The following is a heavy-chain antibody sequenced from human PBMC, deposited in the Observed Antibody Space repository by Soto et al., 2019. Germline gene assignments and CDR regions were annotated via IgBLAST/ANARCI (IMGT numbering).Heavy chain of an antibody. CDR1: GFSLSNARMG. J-gene: IGHJ4*02. CDR3: ARMEELAYCGGGCYALDY. Sequence: QVTLKESGPVLVKPTETLTLTCTVSGFSLSNARMGVSWIRQPPGKALEWLAHIFSNDEKSYSTSLKSRLTTRTTPPKSQVVLTLTNMDPVDTATYYCARMEELAYCGGGCYALDYWGQGTLVTVSS. CDR2: IFSNDEK. D-gene: IGHD2-21*02. V-gene: IGHV2-26*01.